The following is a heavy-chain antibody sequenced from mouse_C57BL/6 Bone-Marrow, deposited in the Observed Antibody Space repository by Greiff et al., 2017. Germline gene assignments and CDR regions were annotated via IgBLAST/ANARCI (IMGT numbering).Heavy chain of an antibody. J-gene: IGHJ2*01. CDR2: IDPSDSYT. CDR1: GYTFTSYW. D-gene: IGHD3-1*01. Sequence: VQLQQPGAELVMPGASVKLSCKASGYTFTSYWMHWVKQRPGQGLEWIGEIDPSDSYTNYNQKFKGKSTLTVDKSSSTAYMQLSSLTSEDSAVYYCARSSYEVYFDYWGQGTTRTVSS. CDR3: ARSSYEVYFDY. V-gene: IGHV1-69*01.